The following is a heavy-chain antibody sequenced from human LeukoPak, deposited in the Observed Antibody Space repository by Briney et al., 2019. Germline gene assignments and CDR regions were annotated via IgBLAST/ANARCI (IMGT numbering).Heavy chain of an antibody. Sequence: GGSLRLSCAVSGFTFSTYNMNWVRQAPGKGLEWVSSITSTSTYIYYADSVKGRFTISRDNAKNSLYLQMNGLRVEDTAVYYCARDPYSGGYGAYYYYYMDLWGKGTTVTTSS. CDR1: GFTFSTYN. CDR2: ITSTSTYI. D-gene: IGHD1-26*01. CDR3: ARDPYSGGYGAYYYYYMDL. J-gene: IGHJ6*03. V-gene: IGHV3-21*01.